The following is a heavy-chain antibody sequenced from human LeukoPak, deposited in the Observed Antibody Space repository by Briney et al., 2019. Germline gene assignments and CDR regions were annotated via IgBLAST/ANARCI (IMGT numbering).Heavy chain of an antibody. CDR1: GFTFSSYS. V-gene: IGHV3-21*01. J-gene: IGHJ6*04. CDR2: ISSSSSYI. CDR3: AGTYYYYNGMGV. Sequence: GGSLRLSCGASGFTFSSYSMNWVRQAPGKGLEWVSFISSSSSYIYYADSVKGRFTISRDNAKNSLYLQMNSLRAEDTAVYYCAGTYYYYNGMGVWGKGTTVTVSS.